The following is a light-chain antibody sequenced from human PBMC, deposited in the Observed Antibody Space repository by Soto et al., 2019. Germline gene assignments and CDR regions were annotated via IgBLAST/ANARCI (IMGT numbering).Light chain of an antibody. CDR2: GAS. V-gene: IGKV3-20*01. J-gene: IGKJ4*01. CDR3: QHSGRSPPLT. Sequence: EVVLTQSPGTLSLSPGDRATLSCTASQSVSSNSLAWYQQIPGQPPRLLIYGASSSATGVPDRFTGSGSETHFTLTITRREPEDFAVIYCQHSGRSPPLTFGGGTKVEIK. CDR1: QSVSSNS.